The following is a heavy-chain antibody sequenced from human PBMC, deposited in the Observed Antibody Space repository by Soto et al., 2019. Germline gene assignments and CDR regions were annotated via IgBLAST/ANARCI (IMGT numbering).Heavy chain of an antibody. CDR3: ARVASAGTRWFDP. J-gene: IGHJ5*02. Sequence: QVQVQESGPGLVKPSQTLALTCTVSGASMNSGAYYWSWVRQPPGKGLEWIGYIYHNGRTYNNPYLMRRVTMSLETYKNQFSLKLKYVSAADTAVYYCARVASAGTRWFDPGGQGTLVTVS. V-gene: IGHV4-31*03. CDR1: GASMNSGAYY. D-gene: IGHD6-13*01. CDR2: IYHNGRT.